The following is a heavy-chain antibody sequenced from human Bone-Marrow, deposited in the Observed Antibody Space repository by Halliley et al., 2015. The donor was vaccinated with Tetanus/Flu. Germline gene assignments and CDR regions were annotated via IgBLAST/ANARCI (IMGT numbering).Heavy chain of an antibody. D-gene: IGHD3-22*01. CDR2: SSRGSTI. CDR3: VRDITFYSDFSGIGAFDL. V-gene: IGHV3-48*03. J-gene: IGHJ3*01. Sequence: SSRGSTINYADSVKGRLTISRDNANNSLFLQMNSLRAEDTAVYYCVRDITFYSDFSGIGAFDLWGQGTMVVVSS.